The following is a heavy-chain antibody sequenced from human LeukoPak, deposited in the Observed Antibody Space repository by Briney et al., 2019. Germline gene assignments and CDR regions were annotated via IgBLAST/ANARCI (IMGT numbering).Heavy chain of an antibody. CDR2: IGVARGNT. Sequence: ASVKVSCKTSGFTFSNSAVQWVRQARGRRLEWIGWIGVARGNTNYAQKVQDRITITRDMPTSTAYMELRSLESEDTAVYYCAAEIYGGNSKCCSFDIWGQGTIVTVSS. J-gene: IGHJ3*02. CDR3: AAEIYGGNSKCCSFDI. CDR1: GFTFSNSA. D-gene: IGHD4-23*01. V-gene: IGHV1-58*01.